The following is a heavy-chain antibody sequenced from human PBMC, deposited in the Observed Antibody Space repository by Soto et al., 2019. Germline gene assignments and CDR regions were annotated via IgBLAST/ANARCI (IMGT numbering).Heavy chain of an antibody. CDR1: GGSISSYY. CDR2: IYYSGST. Sequence: NPSETLSLTCTVSGGSISSYYWSWIRQPPGKGLEWIGYIYYSGSTNYNPSLKSRVTISVDTSKNQFSLKLSSVTAADTAVYYCARASGGYSYGFDYWGQGTLVTVPS. CDR3: ARASGGYSYGFDY. V-gene: IGHV4-59*01. D-gene: IGHD5-18*01. J-gene: IGHJ4*02.